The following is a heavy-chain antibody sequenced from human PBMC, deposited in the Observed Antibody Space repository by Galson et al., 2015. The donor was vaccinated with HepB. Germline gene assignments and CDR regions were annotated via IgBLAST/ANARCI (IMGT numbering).Heavy chain of an antibody. J-gene: IGHJ4*02. CDR1: GDTFTNYA. CDR2: IIPFFGTT. D-gene: IGHD6-19*01. CDR3: ARWVYTSGYYYFDY. Sequence: VKVSCKASGDTFTNYAISWVRQAPGQGLEWMGGIIPFFGTTNYAQKFQGRVTITADKSTSTAYMELSSLKSDDTAVYYCARWVYTSGYYYFDYWGQGTLVTVSS. V-gene: IGHV1-69*13.